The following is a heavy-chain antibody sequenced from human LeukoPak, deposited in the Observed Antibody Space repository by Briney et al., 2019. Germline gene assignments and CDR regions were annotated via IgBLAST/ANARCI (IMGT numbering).Heavy chain of an antibody. J-gene: IGHJ4*02. Sequence: SETLSLTCDVSGYSISSGYYWGWIRQPPEKGLEWIGSVHHSGSTYYNPSLKSRVTLSIDPSRNQLSLKLSSVTASDTAVYYCARGFRSSSGYYYSRTYNFDHWGQGALVTVSS. V-gene: IGHV4-38-2*01. D-gene: IGHD3-22*01. CDR3: ARGFRSSSGYYYSRTYNFDH. CDR1: GYSISSGYY. CDR2: VHHSGST.